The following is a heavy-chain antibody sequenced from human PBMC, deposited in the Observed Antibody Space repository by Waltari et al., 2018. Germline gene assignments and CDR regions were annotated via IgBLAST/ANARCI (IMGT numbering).Heavy chain of an antibody. CDR3: ARVGYSGYDGYLESTGLPFDY. V-gene: IGHV1-69*10. CDR2: IIPILGIA. CDR1: GGTFSSYA. Sequence: QVQLVQSGAEVKKPGSSVKVSCKASGGTFSSYAISWVRQAPGQGLEWMGGIIPILGIANYAQKFQGRVTITADKSTSTAYMELSSLRSEDTAVYYCARVGYSGYDGYLESTGLPFDYWGQGTLVTVSS. J-gene: IGHJ4*02. D-gene: IGHD5-12*01.